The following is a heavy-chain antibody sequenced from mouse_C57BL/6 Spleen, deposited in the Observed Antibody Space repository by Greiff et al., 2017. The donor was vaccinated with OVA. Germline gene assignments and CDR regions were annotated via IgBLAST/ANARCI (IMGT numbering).Heavy chain of an antibody. CDR1: GFTFSDYG. D-gene: IGHD2-4*01. Sequence: EVKLQESGGGLVKPGGSLKLSCAASGFTFSDYGMHWVRQAPEKGLEWVAYISSGSSTIYYADTVKGRFTISRDNAKNTLFLQMTSLRSEDTAMYYCASDDYDEGAWFAYWGQGTLVTVSA. V-gene: IGHV5-17*01. J-gene: IGHJ3*01. CDR3: ASDDYDEGAWFAY. CDR2: ISSGSSTI.